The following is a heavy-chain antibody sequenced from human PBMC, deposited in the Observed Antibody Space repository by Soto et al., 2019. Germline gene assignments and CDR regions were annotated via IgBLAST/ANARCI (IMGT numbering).Heavy chain of an antibody. Sequence: SETLSLTCTVSGGSISSYYWNWIRQPAGRGLEWIVRFYTSGSPNYNPSLKSRVTLSVDTSKNQFSLTLSSVTAADTAVYYCAREYYSGSGTYYAPFDFWGQGTLVTVSS. CDR3: AREYYSGSGTYYAPFDF. CDR2: FYTSGSP. V-gene: IGHV4-4*07. J-gene: IGHJ4*02. D-gene: IGHD3-10*01. CDR1: GGSISSYY.